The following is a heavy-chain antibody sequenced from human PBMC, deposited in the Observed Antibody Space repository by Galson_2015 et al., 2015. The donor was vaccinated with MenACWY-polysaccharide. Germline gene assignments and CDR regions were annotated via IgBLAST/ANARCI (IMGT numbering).Heavy chain of an antibody. Sequence: SLRLSCAASGFTVNSKYMSWVRQAPGKGLEWVSVIYSGGSTYYADSVEGRFTVSTDDSKNTIYLQMNSLKAEDTAVYYCATVHVWSGGSLDYWGQGTLVTVSS. CDR1: GFTVNSKY. CDR3: ATVHVWSGGSLDY. D-gene: IGHD3-16*01. CDR2: IYSGGST. J-gene: IGHJ4*02. V-gene: IGHV3-66*01.